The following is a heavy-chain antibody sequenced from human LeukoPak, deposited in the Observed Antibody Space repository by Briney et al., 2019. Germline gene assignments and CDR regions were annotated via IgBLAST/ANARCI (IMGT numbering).Heavy chain of an antibody. CDR3: ARDLVGATAS. CDR1: GFTFSSYS. CDR2: ISGSSTTI. D-gene: IGHD1-26*01. V-gene: IGHV3-48*01. J-gene: IGHJ5*02. Sequence: GGSLRLSCAASGFTFSSYSINWVRQAPGKGLEWVSYISGSSTTIYYADSVKGRFTISRDNAKNSLYLQMNSLRVEDTAVYYCARDLVGATASWGQGTLVTVSS.